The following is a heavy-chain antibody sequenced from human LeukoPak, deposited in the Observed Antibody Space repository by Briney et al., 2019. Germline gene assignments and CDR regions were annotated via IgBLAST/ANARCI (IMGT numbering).Heavy chain of an antibody. CDR3: AKDIKYSSSWYYSYFDY. V-gene: IGHV3-9*01. D-gene: IGHD6-13*01. CDR2: ISWNSGSI. CDR1: GFTFDDYA. J-gene: IGHJ4*02. Sequence: GGSLRLSCAASGFTFDDYAMHWVRQAPGKGVEWVSGISWNSGSIGYADSVKGRFTISRDNAKNSLYLQMNSLRAEDTALYYCAKDIKYSSSWYYSYFDYWGQGTLVTVSS.